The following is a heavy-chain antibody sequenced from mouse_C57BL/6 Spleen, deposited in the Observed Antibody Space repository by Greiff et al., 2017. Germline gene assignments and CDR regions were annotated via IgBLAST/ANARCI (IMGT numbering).Heavy chain of an antibody. CDR3: ARFAGDYSKFAY. D-gene: IGHD2-5*01. Sequence: QVTLKVSGPGILQPSQTLSLTCSFSGFSLSTFGMGVGWIRQPSGQGLEWLAHIWWDDDKYYNPVLKSRHTISKDTSKNQVILKIANVDTADTATYYCARFAGDYSKFAYWGQGTLVTVSA. V-gene: IGHV8-8*01. CDR2: IWWDDDK. CDR1: GFSLSTFGMG. J-gene: IGHJ3*01.